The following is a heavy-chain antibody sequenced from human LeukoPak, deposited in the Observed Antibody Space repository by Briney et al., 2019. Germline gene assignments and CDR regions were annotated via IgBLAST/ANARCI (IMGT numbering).Heavy chain of an antibody. D-gene: IGHD5-24*01. V-gene: IGHV4-39*07. CDR2: GYYAGSGS. CDR3: ARAPSYMATIAYFDY. CDR1: GASTNTDSYF. J-gene: IGHJ4*02. Sequence: SETLSLTCDVSGASTNTDSYFWGWIRQPPGKGLEWVGSGYYAGSGSHYNPSLKSRVTISVDTSKNQFSLKLSSVTAADTAVYYCARAPSYMATIAYFDYWGQGTLVTVSS.